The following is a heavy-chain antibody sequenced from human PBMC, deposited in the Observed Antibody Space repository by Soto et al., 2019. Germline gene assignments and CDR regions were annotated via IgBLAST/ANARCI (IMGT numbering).Heavy chain of an antibody. CDR3: ARAPSYSISWLDY. Sequence: GGSLRLSCAASGFTFSDYAMTWVRQAPGRGLDWVSCINGGGDITYYADSVKGRFTISRDNSKNTLYLQMNSLRAEDAAAYYCARAPSYSISWLDYWGLGTLVTAPQ. CDR2: INGGGDIT. CDR1: GFTFSDYA. V-gene: IGHV3-23*01. D-gene: IGHD6-13*01. J-gene: IGHJ4*02.